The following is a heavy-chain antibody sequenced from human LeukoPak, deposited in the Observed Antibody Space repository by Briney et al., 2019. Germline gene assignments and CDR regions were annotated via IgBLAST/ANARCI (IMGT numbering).Heavy chain of an antibody. CDR3: ARIRITMVRNGYYYYFYGMDV. CDR2: INHSGST. J-gene: IGHJ6*02. V-gene: IGHV4-34*01. D-gene: IGHD3-10*01. CDR1: GGSLSGYY. Sequence: SETLSLTCAVYGGSLSGYYWNWIRQPPGKGLEWIGEINHSGSTNYNPSLKSRVTISMDTSKNQFSLKLSSVTAADTAVYYCARIRITMVRNGYYYYFYGMDVWGQGTTVTVSS.